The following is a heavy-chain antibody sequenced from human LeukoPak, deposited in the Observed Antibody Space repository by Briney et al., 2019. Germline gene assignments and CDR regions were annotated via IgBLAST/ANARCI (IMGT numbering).Heavy chain of an antibody. V-gene: IGHV3-23*01. J-gene: IGHJ3*02. Sequence: GGSLRLSCAASGFTFSSYAMSWVRQAPGKGLEWVSAISGSGGSTYYADSVKGRFTISRYNSKNTLYLQMNSLRAEDTAVYYCAKTKEPSSITMIGDAFDIWGQGTMVTVSS. CDR1: GFTFSSYA. CDR2: ISGSGGST. D-gene: IGHD3-22*01. CDR3: AKTKEPSSITMIGDAFDI.